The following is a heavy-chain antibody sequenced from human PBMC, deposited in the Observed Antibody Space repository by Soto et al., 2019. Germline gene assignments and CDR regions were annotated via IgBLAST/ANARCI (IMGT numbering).Heavy chain of an antibody. V-gene: IGHV3-11*06. D-gene: IGHD1-1*01. CDR2: ISPTGTYT. J-gene: IGHJ4*02. Sequence: PGGSLRLSCAASGFIFSDYYMTWIRQAPGKGLEWISYISPTGTYTNYADSVRGRFTISRDNANHSLFLQMNSLRAEDTALYYCARDLGAHTGATHSYFDYWGQGTLVTVSS. CDR3: ARDLGAHTGATHSYFDY. CDR1: GFIFSDYY.